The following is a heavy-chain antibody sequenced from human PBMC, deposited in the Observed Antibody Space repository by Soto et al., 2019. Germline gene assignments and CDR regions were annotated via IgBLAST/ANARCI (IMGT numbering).Heavy chain of an antibody. CDR2: IYYSGST. D-gene: IGHD3-3*01. CDR3: ASLRPITIFGVVTTRIDAFDI. Sequence: SETLSLTCTVSGGSISSSSYYWGWIRQPPGKGLKWIGSIYYSGSTYYNPSLKSRVTISVDTSKNQFSLKLSSVTAADTAVYYCASLRPITIFGVVTTRIDAFDIWGQGTMVTVSS. J-gene: IGHJ3*02. CDR1: GGSISSSSYY. V-gene: IGHV4-39*01.